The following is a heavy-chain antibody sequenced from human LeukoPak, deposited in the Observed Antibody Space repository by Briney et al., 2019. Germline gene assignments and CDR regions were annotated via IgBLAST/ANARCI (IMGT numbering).Heavy chain of an antibody. CDR3: ARDHTYYYDSSGPLSD. J-gene: IGHJ4*02. V-gene: IGHV3-11*01. CDR1: GFTFSSYW. Sequence: PGGSLRLSCAVSGFTFSSYWMHWIRQAPGKGLEWVSYISSSGSTIYYADSVKGRFTISRDNAKNSLYLQMNSLRAEDTAVYYCARDHTYYYDSSGPLSDWGQGTLVTVSS. CDR2: ISSSGSTI. D-gene: IGHD3-22*01.